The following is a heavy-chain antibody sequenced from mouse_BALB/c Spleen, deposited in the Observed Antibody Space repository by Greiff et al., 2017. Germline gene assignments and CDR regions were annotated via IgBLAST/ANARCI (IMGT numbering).Heavy chain of an antibody. CDR3: ARPFYYGNAMDY. CDR2: INPSSGYT. Sequence: QVQLKQSGAELARPGASVKMSCKASGYTFTSYTMHWVKQRPGQGLEWIGYINPSSGYTNYNQKFKDKATLTADKSSSTAYMQLSSLTSEDSAVYYCARPFYYGNAMDYWGQGTSVTVSS. D-gene: IGHD2-1*01. CDR1: GYTFTSYT. J-gene: IGHJ4*01. V-gene: IGHV1-4*01.